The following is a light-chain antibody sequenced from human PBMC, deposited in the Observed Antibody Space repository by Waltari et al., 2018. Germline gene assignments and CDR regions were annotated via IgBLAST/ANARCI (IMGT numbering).Light chain of an antibody. CDR2: RDN. CDR3: QAYDSSSLV. V-gene: IGLV6-57*02. J-gene: IGLJ2*01. CDR1: SGRISTNY. Sequence: NFMLTQLHSGSASPGKTVTISCTDSSGRISTNYVLRSQQRTGSAPTHVIYRDNQRPSGVPDRVSGSISSSSNSAALTISGLKTEDEADYSGQAYDSSSLVFGGGTKLTVL.